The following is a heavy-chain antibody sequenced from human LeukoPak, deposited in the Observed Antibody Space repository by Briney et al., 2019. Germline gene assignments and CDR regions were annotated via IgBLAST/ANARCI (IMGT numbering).Heavy chain of an antibody. CDR2: SIPIFGTA. CDR3: ARSLGFGYYGSGSYSGWFDP. D-gene: IGHD3-10*01. CDR1: GGTFSSYA. Sequence: GASVKVSCKASGGTFSSYAISWVRQAPGQGLEWMGGSIPIFGTANYAQKFQGRVTITADESTSTAYMELSSLRSEDTAVYYCARSLGFGYYGSGSYSGWFDPWGQGTTVTVSS. V-gene: IGHV1-69*13. J-gene: IGHJ5*01.